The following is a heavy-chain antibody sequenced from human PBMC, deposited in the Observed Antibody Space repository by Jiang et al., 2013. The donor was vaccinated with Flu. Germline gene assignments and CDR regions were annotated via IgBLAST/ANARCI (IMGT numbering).Heavy chain of an antibody. CDR1: GGSISSYY. J-gene: IGHJ4*02. V-gene: IGHV4-59*08. CDR2: IYYSGST. Sequence: PGLVKPSETLSLTCTVSGGSISSYYWSWIRQPPGKGLEWIGYIYYSGSTNXNPSLKSRVTISVDTSKNQFSLKLSSVTAADTAVYYCARQAPWAYYFDYWGQGTLVTVSS. D-gene: IGHD7-27*01. CDR3: ARQAPWAYYFDY.